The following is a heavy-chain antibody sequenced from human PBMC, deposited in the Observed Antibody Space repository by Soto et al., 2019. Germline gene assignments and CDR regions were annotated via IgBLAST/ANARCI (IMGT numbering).Heavy chain of an antibody. CDR3: ARDISGSIDL. J-gene: IGHJ5*02. D-gene: IGHD1-26*01. CDR2: TWHDGSNK. V-gene: IGHV3-33*01. Sequence: GGSLSLSCTSSGFTLRSSAIHWVRQAPGKGLEAVAFTWHDGSNKYYADSVKGRFSASRDSSNDVLYLQMDNLRDADTAIYYCARDISGSIDLWGQGTLVTVSS. CDR1: GFTLRSSA.